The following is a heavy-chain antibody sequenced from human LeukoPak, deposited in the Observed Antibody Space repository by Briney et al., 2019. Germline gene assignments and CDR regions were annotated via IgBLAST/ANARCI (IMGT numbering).Heavy chain of an antibody. D-gene: IGHD1-1*01. CDR2: IYSGGAT. CDR3: ARRAVTGRAAAGFDI. J-gene: IGHJ3*02. Sequence: GGSLRLSCGASGFXVSNNYMAWVRQAPGKGLEWVSVIYSGGATFYADSVEGRFTISRDDSENTLYLQMDSLRVEDTAFYYCARRAVTGRAAAGFDIWGQGTMVTVSS. V-gene: IGHV3-66*02. CDR1: GFXVSNNY.